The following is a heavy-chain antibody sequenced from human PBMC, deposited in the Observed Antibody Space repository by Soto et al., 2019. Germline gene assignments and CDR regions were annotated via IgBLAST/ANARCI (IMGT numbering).Heavy chain of an antibody. CDR3: ARVSERIAGAGTRGGVGY. CDR1: GFTFSSYG. Sequence: QVQLVESGGGVVQPGRSLRLSCAASGFTFSSYGMHWVRQAPGKGLEWVAVIWYDGSNKYYADSVKGRFTISRDNSKNTLYLQRNSLRAEDTAVYYCARVSERIAGAGTRGGVGYWGQGTLVTVSS. D-gene: IGHD6-19*01. V-gene: IGHV3-33*01. J-gene: IGHJ4*02. CDR2: IWYDGSNK.